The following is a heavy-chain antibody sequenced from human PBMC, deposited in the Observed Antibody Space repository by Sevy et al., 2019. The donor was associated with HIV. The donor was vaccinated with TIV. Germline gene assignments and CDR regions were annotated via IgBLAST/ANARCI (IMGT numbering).Heavy chain of an antibody. D-gene: IGHD3-22*01. J-gene: IGHJ4*02. CDR1: GFTFSSYS. V-gene: IGHV3-21*01. CDR2: ISSSSSYI. Sequence: GGSLRLSCAASGFTFSSYSMNWVRQTPGKGLEWVSSISSSSSYIYYADSVKGRFTISRDNAKNSLYLQMNSLRAEDTAVYYCARDWRITLGTYWYYYDSSGYYSPYFDYWGQGTLVTVSS. CDR3: ARDWRITLGTYWYYYDSSGYYSPYFDY.